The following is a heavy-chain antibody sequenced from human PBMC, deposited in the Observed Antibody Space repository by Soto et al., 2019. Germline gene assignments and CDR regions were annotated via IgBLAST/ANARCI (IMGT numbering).Heavy chain of an antibody. V-gene: IGHV3-21*01. J-gene: IGHJ4*02. D-gene: IGHD3-3*01. CDR2: ISSSSSYI. CDR1: GFTFSSYS. Sequence: PGGSLRLSCAASGFTFSSYSMNWVRQAPGKGLEWVSSISSSSSYIYYADSVKGRFTISRDNAKNSLYLQMNSLRAEDTAVYYCARDSIDFWSGYELDYWGQGTLVTVSS. CDR3: ARDSIDFWSGYELDY.